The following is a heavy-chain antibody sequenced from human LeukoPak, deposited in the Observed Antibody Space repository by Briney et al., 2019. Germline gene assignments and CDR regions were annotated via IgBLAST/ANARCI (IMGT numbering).Heavy chain of an antibody. CDR1: GFTFSSYA. Sequence: GGSLRLSCAASGFTFSSYAMSWVHQAPGKGLEWASAISGSGGSTNYADSVKGRFTISRDNSKNTLYLQMNSLRAEDTAVYYCAKVRAGRDYWGQGTLVTVSS. CDR3: AKVRAGRDY. D-gene: IGHD3-10*01. CDR2: ISGSGGST. J-gene: IGHJ4*02. V-gene: IGHV3-23*01.